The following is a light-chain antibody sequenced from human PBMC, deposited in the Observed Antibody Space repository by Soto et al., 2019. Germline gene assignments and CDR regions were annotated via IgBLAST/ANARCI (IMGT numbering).Light chain of an antibody. J-gene: IGKJ5*01. Sequence: EIVMTQSPATLSVSPGDSATLSCRASQSISSNLAWYQQKPAQAPRLLMFDASTRATGIPARFSGGGPGTEFALTISSLQSEDFALYYCQQYDRWPPTFGQGTRLEIK. CDR3: QQYDRWPPT. V-gene: IGKV3-15*01. CDR1: QSISSN. CDR2: DAS.